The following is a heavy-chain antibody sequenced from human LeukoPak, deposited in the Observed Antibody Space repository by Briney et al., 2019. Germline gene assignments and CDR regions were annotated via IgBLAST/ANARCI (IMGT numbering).Heavy chain of an antibody. CDR3: AKDKWTNYYFYGMEV. D-gene: IGHD1-26*01. CDR1: DFTVSSNY. CDR2: IYKNGNT. Sequence: GGSLRLSCAASDFTVSSNYMIWVRQAPGKGLECVSFIYKNGNTYYADSVKGRFTVSRDNSKNTLYLQTNSLRAEDTAVYYCAKDKWTNYYFYGMEVWGQGTTVTVSS. V-gene: IGHV3-53*01. J-gene: IGHJ6*02.